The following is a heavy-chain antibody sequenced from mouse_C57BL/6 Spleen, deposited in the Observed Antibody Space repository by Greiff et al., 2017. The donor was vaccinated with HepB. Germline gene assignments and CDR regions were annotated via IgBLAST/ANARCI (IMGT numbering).Heavy chain of an antibody. CDR2: ISSGGSYT. CDR3: ARRYSNYVAFVY. V-gene: IGHV5-6*01. Sequence: EVQGVESGGDLVKPGGSLKLSCAASGFTFSSYGMSWVRQTPDKRLEWVATISSGGSYTYYPDSVKGRFTISRDNAKNTLYLQMSSLKSEDTAMYYCARRYSNYVAFVYWGQGTTLTVSS. J-gene: IGHJ2*01. CDR1: GFTFSSYG. D-gene: IGHD2-5*01.